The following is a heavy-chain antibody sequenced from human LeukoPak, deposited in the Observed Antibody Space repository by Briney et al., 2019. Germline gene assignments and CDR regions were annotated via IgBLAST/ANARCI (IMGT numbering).Heavy chain of an antibody. CDR1: GFTFSSYA. J-gene: IGHJ4*02. Sequence: GGSLRLSCAASGFTFSSYAMSWVRQAPGKGLEWVSAISGSGGSTYYADSVKGRFTISRDSSKNTLYLQTNSLRAEDTAVYYCAKDLARGYSGYDRGAFDYWGQGTLVTVSS. CDR2: ISGSGGST. V-gene: IGHV3-23*01. D-gene: IGHD5-12*01. CDR3: AKDLARGYSGYDRGAFDY.